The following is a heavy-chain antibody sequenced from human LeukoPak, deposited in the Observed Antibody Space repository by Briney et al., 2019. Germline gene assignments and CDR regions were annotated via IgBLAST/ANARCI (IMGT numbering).Heavy chain of an antibody. V-gene: IGHV3-48*01. CDR1: GFTFSSYA. CDR3: ARICIAARPCWFDP. Sequence: TGGSLRLSCAASGFTFSSYAMSWVRQAPGKGLEWVSYISSSSSTIYYADSVKGRFTISRDNAKNSLYLQMNSLRAEDTAVYYCARICIAARPCWFDPWGQGTLVTVSS. D-gene: IGHD6-6*01. J-gene: IGHJ5*02. CDR2: ISSSSSTI.